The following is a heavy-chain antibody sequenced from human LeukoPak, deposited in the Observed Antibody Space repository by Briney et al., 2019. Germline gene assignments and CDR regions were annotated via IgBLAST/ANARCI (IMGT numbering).Heavy chain of an antibody. J-gene: IGHJ4*02. V-gene: IGHV3-30*03. CDR3: ARGGFGNVTPLLDY. D-gene: IGHD1-1*01. CDR2: ISYDGSNK. Sequence: QPGRSLRLSCAASGFTFSSYGMHWVRQAPGKGLEWVAVISYDGSNKYYADSVKGRFTISRDNSKNTLYLQMNSLRAEDTAVYYCARGGFGNVTPLLDYWGQGTLVTVSS. CDR1: GFTFSSYG.